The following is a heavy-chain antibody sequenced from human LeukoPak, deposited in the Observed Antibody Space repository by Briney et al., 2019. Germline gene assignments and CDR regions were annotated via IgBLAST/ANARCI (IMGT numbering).Heavy chain of an antibody. CDR2: INHSGST. CDR1: GGSFSGYY. J-gene: IGHJ4*02. Sequence: SETLSLTCAVYGGSFSGYYWSWIRQPPGKGLEWIGEINHSGSTNYNPSLKSRVTTSVDTSKNQFSLKLGSVTAADTAVYYCARLIWSGYYLPDYWGQGTLVTVSS. V-gene: IGHV4-34*01. D-gene: IGHD3-3*01. CDR3: ARLIWSGYYLPDY.